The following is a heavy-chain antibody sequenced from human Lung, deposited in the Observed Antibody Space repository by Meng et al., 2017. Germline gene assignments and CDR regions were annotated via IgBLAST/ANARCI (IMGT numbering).Heavy chain of an antibody. CDR3: ARGRRNEPLFDY. Sequence: QVQLVQSGAVVKTPGSSVKVVCKTSGGSFSTHTFSWVRQAPGQGLEWMGGLIAVFDKTKAAPRFQDRVTFTADESTITAYMELSSLTFDDTAVYFCARGRRNEPLFDYWGQGTLVTVSS. CDR1: GGSFSTHT. V-gene: IGHV1-69*13. CDR2: LIAVFDKT. J-gene: IGHJ4*02. D-gene: IGHD1-14*01.